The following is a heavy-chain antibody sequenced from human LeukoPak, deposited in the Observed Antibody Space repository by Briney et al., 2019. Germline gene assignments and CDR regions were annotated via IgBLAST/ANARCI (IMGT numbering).Heavy chain of an antibody. CDR3: ARAPTPYFTYYMDV. V-gene: IGHV3-48*02. CDR2: IGSSGSAGGNI. D-gene: IGHD2-21*01. Sequence: SGGSLRLSCAASGFSFSGFGMNWVRQAPGKGLEWISYIGSSGSAGGNIYYAVSVKGRFTVSRDNAKDSLFLQMNSLQDADTAVYYCARAPTPYFTYYMDVWGKGTTVTVSS. J-gene: IGHJ6*03. CDR1: GFSFSGFG.